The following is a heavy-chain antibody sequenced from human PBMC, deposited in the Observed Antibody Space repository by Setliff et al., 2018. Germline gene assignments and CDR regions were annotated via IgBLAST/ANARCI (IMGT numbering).Heavy chain of an antibody. V-gene: IGHV4-38-2*01. D-gene: IGHD3-3*01. CDR3: ARRETYYNFWSGYYAY. CDR2: IYHSGST. CDR1: GYSISSGYY. Sequence: SETLSLTCAVSGYSISSGYYWGWIRQPPGKGLEWIGSIYHSGSTYYNPSLKSRVTISGDTSKNQFSLKLSSVTAADTAVYYCARRETYYNFWSGYYAYWGQGTLVTVSS. J-gene: IGHJ4*02.